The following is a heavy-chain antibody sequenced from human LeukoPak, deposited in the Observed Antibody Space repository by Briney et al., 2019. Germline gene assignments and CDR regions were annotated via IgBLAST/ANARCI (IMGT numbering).Heavy chain of an antibody. V-gene: IGHV1-69*04. CDR2: IIPILGIA. Sequence: ASVKVSCKASGGTFSSYTISWVRQAPGQGLEWMGRIIPILGIANYAQKFQGRVTITADKSTSTAYMELSSQRSEDTAVYYCARDRVNSSSWFRLPDYWGQGTLVTVSS. CDR1: GGTFSSYT. CDR3: ARDRVNSSSWFRLPDY. J-gene: IGHJ4*02. D-gene: IGHD6-13*01.